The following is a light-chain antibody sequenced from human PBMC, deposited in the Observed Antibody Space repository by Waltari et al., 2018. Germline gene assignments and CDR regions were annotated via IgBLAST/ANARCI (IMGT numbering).Light chain of an antibody. J-gene: IGKJ1*01. CDR2: DAS. Sequence: EIVLTQSPGTLSLSPGERATLSCRASQSVSRTLAWYQPKPGQVPRLLIYDASSRATGIPDRFSCSGCGTHFSLTITRLEPEDFAVYYCQHYVSLPVTFGQGTKVEIK. V-gene: IGKV3-20*01. CDR3: QHYVSLPVT. CDR1: QSVSRT.